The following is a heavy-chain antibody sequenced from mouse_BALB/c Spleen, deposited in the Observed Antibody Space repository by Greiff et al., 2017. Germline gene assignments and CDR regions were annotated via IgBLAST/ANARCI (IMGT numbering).Heavy chain of an antibody. V-gene: IGHV3-6*02. CDR1: GYSITSGYY. J-gene: IGHJ3*01. CDR3: ARGYGNYEGFAY. CDR2: ISYDGSN. D-gene: IGHD2-1*01. Sequence: ESGPGLVKPSQSLSLTCSVTGYSITSGYYWNWIRQFPGNKLEWMGYISYDGSNNYNPSLKNRISITRDTSKNQFFLKLNSVTTEDTATYYCARGYGNYEGFAYWGQGTLVTVSA.